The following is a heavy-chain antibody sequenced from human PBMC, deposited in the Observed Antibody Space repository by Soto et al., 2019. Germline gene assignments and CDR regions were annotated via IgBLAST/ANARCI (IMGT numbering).Heavy chain of an antibody. V-gene: IGHV3-30*03. CDR2: ISRDGGTK. J-gene: IGHJ4*02. Sequence: QVQLVESGGGVVQPGRSLRLSCAASGFTVSSYGMHWVRQAPGKGLEWVAVISRDGGTKYYADSVKGRFTISRDNSRNTLFLEMNSLGGDGMAVYYCPGEVASGYWGQGTLVTVSS. CDR1: GFTVSSYG. CDR3: PGEVASGY. D-gene: IGHD2-21*01.